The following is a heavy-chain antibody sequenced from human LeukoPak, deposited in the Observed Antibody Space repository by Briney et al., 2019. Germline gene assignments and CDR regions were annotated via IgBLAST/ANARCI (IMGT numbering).Heavy chain of an antibody. V-gene: IGHV3-7*01. Sequence: GESLRPSCAASGFTFSSYWMSWVRQAPGKGLEWVANIKQDGSEKYYVDSVKGRFTISRDNAKNSLYLQMNSLRAEDTAVYYCAREEGSWLPNPVDYYYYYMDVWGKGTTVTVSS. CDR1: GFTFSSYW. D-gene: IGHD2-15*01. CDR3: AREEGSWLPNPVDYYYYYMDV. J-gene: IGHJ6*03. CDR2: IKQDGSEK.